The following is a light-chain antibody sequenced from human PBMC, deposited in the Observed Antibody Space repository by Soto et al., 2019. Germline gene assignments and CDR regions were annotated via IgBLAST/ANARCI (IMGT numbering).Light chain of an antibody. V-gene: IGLV4-69*01. Sequence: QPVLTQSPYASASLGASVKLTCTLRSGHSNYAIAWHQQQSEKGPRYLMKLNSDGSHSKGDGIPDRFSGSSSGAERYLTISSLQSEDEADYYCQTWGSGIVVFGGGTKLTVL. CDR3: QTWGSGIVV. CDR1: SGHSNYA. CDR2: LNSDGSH. J-gene: IGLJ2*01.